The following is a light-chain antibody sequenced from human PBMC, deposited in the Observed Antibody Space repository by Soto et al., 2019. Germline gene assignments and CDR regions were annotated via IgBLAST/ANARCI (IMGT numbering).Light chain of an antibody. Sequence: NFMLTQPHSVSESPGKTVTITCTRSSGSIASNYVQWYQQRPGSAPTTVIYEDNQRPSGVPDRFSGSIDSSSNSASLTISGLKTEDEADYYCQSYDSIMGGVFGGGTKLTVL. CDR3: QSYDSIMGGV. V-gene: IGLV6-57*04. J-gene: IGLJ3*02. CDR1: SGSIASNY. CDR2: EDN.